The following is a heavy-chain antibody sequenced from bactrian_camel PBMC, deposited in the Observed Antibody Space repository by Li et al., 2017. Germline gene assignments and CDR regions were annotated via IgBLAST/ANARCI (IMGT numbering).Heavy chain of an antibody. CDR3: AASCFGVRETY. CDR2: IIKDGST. D-gene: IGHD3*01. Sequence: HVQLVESGGGLVQPGGSLTLSCAASGYTSCIYDKSWYRQAPGREREFVSRIIKDGSTSYADSVKGRFTISQDSTKNTVSLQMNSLKPEDTAIYYCAASCFGVRETYWGQGTQVTVS. CDR1: GYTSCIYD. J-gene: IGHJ4*01. V-gene: IGHV3S53*01.